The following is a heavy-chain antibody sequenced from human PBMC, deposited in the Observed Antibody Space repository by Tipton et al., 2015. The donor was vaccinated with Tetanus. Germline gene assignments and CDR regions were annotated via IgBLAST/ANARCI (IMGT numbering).Heavy chain of an antibody. V-gene: IGHV4-30-4*01. CDR1: GGSLRSGDYY. CDR3: ARGEAYGDYPAMYFFDN. J-gene: IGHJ4*02. D-gene: IGHD4-17*01. CDR2: VYSTATT. Sequence: TLSLTCSVSGGSLRSGDYYWSWIRRPPGKGPEWIGYVYSTATTYYNPSLKSRVTISVDTSKNQFSLKLTSVTAADTAVYYCARGEAYGDYPAMYFFDNWGQGTLLTVSS.